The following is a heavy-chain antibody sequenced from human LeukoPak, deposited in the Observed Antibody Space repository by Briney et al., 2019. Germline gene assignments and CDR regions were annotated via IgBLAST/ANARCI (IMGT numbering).Heavy chain of an antibody. CDR2: TYYRSKWHN. J-gene: IGHJ4*02. V-gene: IGHV6-1*01. Sequence: SQTLSLTCALSGDSVSTNSAAWNWIRQSPSRGLEWLGRTYYRSKWHNDYAPSVKSRITINPDTSKNQCSLQLNSVTPEDTAVYYCARDPITGDRFDYWGQGTLVTVSS. CDR1: GDSVSTNSAA. CDR3: ARDPITGDRFDY. D-gene: IGHD7-27*01.